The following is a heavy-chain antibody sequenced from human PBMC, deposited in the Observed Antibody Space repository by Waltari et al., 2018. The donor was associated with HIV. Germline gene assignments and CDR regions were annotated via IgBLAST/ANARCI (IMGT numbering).Heavy chain of an antibody. Sequence: QVRLPMWGTGLLRPSETLSLICAVYGGSFSGHDWGWIRQPPGQPLEWVGDFSYGGRRYYTPALASRVTISIDTSKNEFSRNSTSVTAADMAIYYCARLWPPVVAPAAIVPPIWFDSWSRGTLFTVSS. D-gene: IGHD2-2*02. CDR3: ARLWPPVVAPAAIVPPIWFDS. CDR2: FSYGGRR. CDR1: GGSFSGHD. V-gene: IGHV4-34*02. J-gene: IGHJ5*01.